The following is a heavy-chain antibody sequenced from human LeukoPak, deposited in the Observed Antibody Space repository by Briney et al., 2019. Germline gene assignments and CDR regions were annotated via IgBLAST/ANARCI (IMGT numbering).Heavy chain of an antibody. D-gene: IGHD3-22*01. CDR2: IFYSGTT. CDR1: GGSISSNSHY. V-gene: IGHV4-39*01. Sequence: PSETLSLTCTVSGGSISSNSHYWGWIRQTPGKGLEWIGSIFYSGTTYYNPSLKSRVTISIDTSKNQFSLKLSSVTAADTAVYYCARPRPHQYDSSGYYFTDWGQGTLVTVSS. J-gene: IGHJ4*02. CDR3: ARPRPHQYDSSGYYFTD.